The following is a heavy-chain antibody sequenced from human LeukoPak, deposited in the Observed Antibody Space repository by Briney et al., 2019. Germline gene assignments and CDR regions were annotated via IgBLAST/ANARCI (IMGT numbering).Heavy chain of an antibody. V-gene: IGHV3-30*04. CDR3: ARYPRKQYYYDSSGYVYAEYFQH. CDR2: ISYDGSNK. CDR1: GFTFSSYA. J-gene: IGHJ1*01. D-gene: IGHD3-22*01. Sequence: GGSLRLSYAASGFTFSSYAMHWVRQAPGKGLEWVAVISYDGSNKYYADSVKGRFTISRDNSKNTLYLQMNSLRAEDTAVYYCARYPRKQYYYDSSGYVYAEYFQHWGQGTLVTVSS.